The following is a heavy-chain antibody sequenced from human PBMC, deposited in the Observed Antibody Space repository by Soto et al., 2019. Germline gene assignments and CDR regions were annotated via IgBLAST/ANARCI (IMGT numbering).Heavy chain of an antibody. D-gene: IGHD3-22*01. CDR3: ARGPRYYDSSGYSRGLDY. Sequence: QVQLVQSGAEVKKPGASVKVSCKASGYTFTSYYMHWVRQAPGQGLEWMGIINPSGGSTSDAQKFQGRVTMTRDTSTSTVYMELSSLRSEDTAVYYCARGPRYYDSSGYSRGLDYWGQGTLVTVSS. CDR2: INPSGGST. J-gene: IGHJ4*02. V-gene: IGHV1-46*01. CDR1: GYTFTSYY.